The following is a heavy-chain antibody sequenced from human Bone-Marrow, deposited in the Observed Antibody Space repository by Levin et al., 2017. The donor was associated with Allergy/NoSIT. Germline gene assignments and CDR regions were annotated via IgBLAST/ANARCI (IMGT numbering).Heavy chain of an antibody. CDR1: GFTFSSYA. J-gene: IGHJ4*02. CDR3: AKDHVDVYGDYIPINYFDY. D-gene: IGHD4-17*01. Sequence: GESLKISCAASGFTFSSYAMSWVRQAPGKGLEWVSAISGSGGSTYYADSVKGRFTISRDNSKNTLYLQMNSLRAEDTAVYYCAKDHVDVYGDYIPINYFDYWGQGTLVTVSS. V-gene: IGHV3-23*01. CDR2: ISGSGGST.